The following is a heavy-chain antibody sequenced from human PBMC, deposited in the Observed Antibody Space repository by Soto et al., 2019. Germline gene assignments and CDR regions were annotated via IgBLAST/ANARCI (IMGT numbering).Heavy chain of an antibody. D-gene: IGHD3-3*01. CDR1: GFTFSGYA. Sequence: EVQLLESGGGLVQPGGSLRLSCAASGFTFSGYAMSWVRQAPGKGLEWVSSISAGGDSTYYAASVKGRFAISSDNSKNTVYLQMNSLRAEDTAVYYCAKGRSNSWTALDCWGQGTLVTVSS. CDR3: AKGRSNSWTALDC. J-gene: IGHJ4*02. V-gene: IGHV3-23*01. CDR2: ISAGGDST.